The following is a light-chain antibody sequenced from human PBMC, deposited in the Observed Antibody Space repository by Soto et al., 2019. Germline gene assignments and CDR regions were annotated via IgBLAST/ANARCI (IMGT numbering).Light chain of an antibody. CDR1: QSFSSN. J-gene: IGKJ4*01. CDR2: GAS. Sequence: ETGLTQSPGTLSLSQGERATLSCSASQSFSSNLAWYQQRPGQTPMLLIYGASSRATGIPDRFSGSGSGTDFTLTISRLEPEDFALYYCQQYGNSPPLTFGGGTKVDIK. V-gene: IGKV3-20*01. CDR3: QQYGNSPPLT.